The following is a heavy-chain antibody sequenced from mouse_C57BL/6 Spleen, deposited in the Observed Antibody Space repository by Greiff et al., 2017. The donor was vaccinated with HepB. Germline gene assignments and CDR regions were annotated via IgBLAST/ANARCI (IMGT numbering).Heavy chain of an antibody. V-gene: IGHV5-16*01. Sequence: LVESEGGLVQPGSSMKLSCTASGFTFSDYYMAWVRQVPEKGLEWVANINYDGSSTYYLDSLKSRFIISRDNAKNILYLQMSSLKSEDTATYYCARRGYSKGWYFDVWGTGTTVTVSS. CDR3: ARRGYSKGWYFDV. CDR1: GFTFSDYY. D-gene: IGHD2-5*01. CDR2: INYDGSST. J-gene: IGHJ1*03.